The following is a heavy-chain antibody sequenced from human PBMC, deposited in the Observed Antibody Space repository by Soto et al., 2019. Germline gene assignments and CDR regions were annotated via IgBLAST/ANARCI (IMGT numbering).Heavy chain of an antibody. D-gene: IGHD2-15*01. J-gene: IGHJ4*01. V-gene: IGHV4-59*01. CDR3: ARAHAPTLPFDS. CDR1: GGSIRNVY. Sequence: PSETLSLTCTVSGGSIRNVYWSWIRQAPGKGLEWIGFIFHSGNAKYNPSLKSRVTISVDTSKNQFSLSLDSVTASDTAVYFCARAHAPTLPFDSWVQGTLVTVSS. CDR2: IFHSGNA.